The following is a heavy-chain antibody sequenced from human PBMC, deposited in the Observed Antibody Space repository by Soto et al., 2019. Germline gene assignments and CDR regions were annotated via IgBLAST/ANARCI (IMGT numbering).Heavy chain of an antibody. CDR2: IHGGGNSA. CDR1: GFTFSGYA. Sequence: PGGSLRLSCAASGFTFSGYAMSWVRQAPGKGLEWVSVIHGGGNSAYYADSVKGRFTISRDNPKNTIYLQMNSLRAEDTAVYYCAKGFYGSGSYYNERAFDSWGQGTLVTVSS. D-gene: IGHD3-10*01. V-gene: IGHV3-23*01. J-gene: IGHJ4*02. CDR3: AKGFYGSGSYYNERAFDS.